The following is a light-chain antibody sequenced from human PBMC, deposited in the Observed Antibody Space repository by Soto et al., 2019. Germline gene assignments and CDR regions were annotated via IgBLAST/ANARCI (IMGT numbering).Light chain of an antibody. CDR1: QSVSCNF. V-gene: IGKV3-20*01. CDR3: QHYGSAPST. J-gene: IGKJ5*01. Sequence: EIVLTQSPGTLSLSPGEGATLSCRASQSVSCNFLAWYQQKPGQAPRLLIYGASSRATGIPDRFSGSGSGTDFTLTISRLEPEDFAVYYCQHYGSAPSTFGQGTRLEIK. CDR2: GAS.